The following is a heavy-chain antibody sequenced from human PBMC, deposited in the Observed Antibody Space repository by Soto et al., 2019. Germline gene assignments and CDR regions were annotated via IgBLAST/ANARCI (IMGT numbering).Heavy chain of an antibody. CDR3: ARDSAIFGVVNPGDY. J-gene: IGHJ4*02. Sequence: GXSGKVSCKASGYTFTSYGISWVRQAPGQGLEWMGWISAYNGNTNYAQKLQGRVTMTTDTSTSTAYMELRSLRSDDTAVYYCARDSAIFGVVNPGDYWGQGTLVTASS. V-gene: IGHV1-18*04. CDR2: ISAYNGNT. CDR1: GYTFTSYG. D-gene: IGHD3-3*01.